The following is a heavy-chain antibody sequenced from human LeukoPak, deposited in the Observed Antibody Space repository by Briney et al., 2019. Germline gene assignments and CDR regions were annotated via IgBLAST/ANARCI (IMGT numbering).Heavy chain of an antibody. CDR1: GFTFSSYG. J-gene: IGHJ6*03. CDR3: AKEGGSSSLIYYYYYYMDV. Sequence: GGSLRPSCAASGFTFSSYGMHWVRQAPGKGLEWVAVISYDGSNKYYADSVKGRFTISRDNSKNTLYLQMNSLRAEDTAVYYCAKEGGSSSLIYYYYYYMDVWGKGTTVTVSS. V-gene: IGHV3-30*18. D-gene: IGHD6-13*01. CDR2: ISYDGSNK.